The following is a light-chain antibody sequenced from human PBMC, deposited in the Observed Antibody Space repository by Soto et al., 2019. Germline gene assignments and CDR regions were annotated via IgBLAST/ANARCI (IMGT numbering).Light chain of an antibody. CDR2: GTS. CDR1: QDIRTD. CDR3: LQDYSDPRT. Sequence: ALQMTQSPSSLSASVGDRVTITCRASQDIRTDLGWYQQKPGKAPKLLIYGTSTLQSGVPSRFSGSGSGTDFTLTISNLQPEDFATYYCLQDYSDPRTFGQGTKVEVQ. V-gene: IGKV1-6*01. J-gene: IGKJ1*01.